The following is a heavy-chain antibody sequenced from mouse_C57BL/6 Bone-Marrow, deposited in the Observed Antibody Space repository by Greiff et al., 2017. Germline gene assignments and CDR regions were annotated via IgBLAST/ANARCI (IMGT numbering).Heavy chain of an antibody. J-gene: IGHJ2*01. CDR1: GFTFSNYW. V-gene: IGHV6-3*01. Sequence: EVQGVESGGGLVQPGGSMKLSCVASGFTFSNYWMNWVRQSPEKGLEWVAQIRLKSDNYATHYAESVKGRFTISRDDSKSSVYLQMNNLRAEDTGIYYCTAVVATRYFDYWGQGTTLTVSS. CDR3: TAVVATRYFDY. CDR2: IRLKSDNYAT. D-gene: IGHD1-1*01.